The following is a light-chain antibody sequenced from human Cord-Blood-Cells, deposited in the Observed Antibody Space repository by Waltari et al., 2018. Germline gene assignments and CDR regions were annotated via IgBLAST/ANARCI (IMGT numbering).Light chain of an antibody. J-gene: IGKJ2*01. CDR3: QQYYSTPHT. CDR1: QSVLYSSNNKNY. CDR2: WAS. Sequence: DIVMTQSPDSLAVSLGERGTINCKSSQSVLYSSNNKNYLAWYQQKPGQPPKLLIYWASTRDSGVPDRFSGSGSGTDFTLTISSLQAEDVAVYYCQQYYSTPHTFGQGTKLEIK. V-gene: IGKV4-1*01.